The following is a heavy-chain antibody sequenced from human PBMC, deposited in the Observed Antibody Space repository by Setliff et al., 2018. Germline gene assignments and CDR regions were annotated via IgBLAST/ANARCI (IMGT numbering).Heavy chain of an antibody. V-gene: IGHV4-34*01. CDR2: INHSGST. Sequence: PSETLSLTCAVYGGSFSAYYWSWIRQPPGKGLEWIGEINHSGSTIYNPSLKSRVTISVETSKNQFSLKLSSVTAADTAVYYCAREGGGNSGGFDYWGQGTLVTVSS. CDR3: AREGGGNSGGFDY. J-gene: IGHJ4*02. CDR1: GGSFSAYY. D-gene: IGHD2-21*02.